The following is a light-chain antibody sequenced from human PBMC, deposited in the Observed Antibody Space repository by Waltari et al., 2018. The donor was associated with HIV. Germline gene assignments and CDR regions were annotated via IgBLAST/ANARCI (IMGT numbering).Light chain of an antibody. J-gene: IGKJ2*01. V-gene: IGKV3-20*01. Sequence: DIVVTQSPGTLSLSPGASATLSFRVSPMISSTFLVWYQQEPGHPPLLLTYSASTRATGVTARFRPGGSETDFTLTISGLETEDSAVYYWHQSDTTPRTFGQGTGLEI. CDR1: PMISSTF. CDR2: SAS. CDR3: HQSDTTPRT.